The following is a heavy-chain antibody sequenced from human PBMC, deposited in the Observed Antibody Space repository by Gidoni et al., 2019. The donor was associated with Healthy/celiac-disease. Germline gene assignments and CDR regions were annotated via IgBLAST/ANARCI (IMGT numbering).Heavy chain of an antibody. Sequence: QVQLQQWGAGLLKPSETLSLTCPVYGGSFSGYYWSWIRQPPGKGLEWIGEINHSGSTNYHPSLKSRVTISVDTSKNQFSLKLSSVTAADTAVYYCARGPAGGGSYFWGQGTLVTVSS. D-gene: IGHD1-26*01. CDR2: INHSGST. CDR3: ARGPAGGGSYF. V-gene: IGHV4-34*01. J-gene: IGHJ4*02. CDR1: GGSFSGYY.